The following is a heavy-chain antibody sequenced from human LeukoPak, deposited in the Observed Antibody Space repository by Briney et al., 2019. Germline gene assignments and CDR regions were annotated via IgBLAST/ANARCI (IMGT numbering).Heavy chain of an antibody. J-gene: IGHJ3*02. CDR3: ARGRYCTSTSCSGGDAFDI. CDR1: GGSISTYY. Sequence: SETLSLTCTVSGGSISTYYWSWIRQPAEKGLEWIGRIYPSGSSNYNPSLKSRVTMSVDTSKNQFSLKLNSVTAADTAVYFCARGRYCTSTSCSGGDAFDIWGQGTMVTVSS. CDR2: IYPSGSS. D-gene: IGHD2-2*01. V-gene: IGHV4-4*07.